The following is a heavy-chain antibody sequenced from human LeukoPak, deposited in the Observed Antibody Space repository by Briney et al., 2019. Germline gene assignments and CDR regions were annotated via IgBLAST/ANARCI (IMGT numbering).Heavy chain of an antibody. D-gene: IGHD1-14*01. V-gene: IGHV4-38-2*02. Sequence: KPSETLSLTCTVSGGSISSGYYWGWIRQPPGKGLEWIGSIYHSGSTYYNPSLKSRVTISVDTSKNQFSLKLSSVTAADTAVYYCARLGPDGDWVDPWGQGTLVTVSS. CDR1: GGSISSGYY. J-gene: IGHJ5*02. CDR3: ARLGPDGDWVDP. CDR2: IYHSGST.